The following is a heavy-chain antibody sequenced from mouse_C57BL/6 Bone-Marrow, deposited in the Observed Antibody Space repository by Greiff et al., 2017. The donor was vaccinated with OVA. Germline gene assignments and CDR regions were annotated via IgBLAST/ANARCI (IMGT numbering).Heavy chain of an antibody. D-gene: IGHD2-4*01. V-gene: IGHV5-9-1*02. Sequence: EVKLMESGEGLVKPGGSLKLSCAASGFTFSSYAMSWVRQTPEKRLEWVAYISSGGDYIYYADTVTGRFTISRDNARTTLYLQMSSLKSEDTAMYYCTRATYDYPYYYAMDYWGQGTSVTVSS. CDR3: TRATYDYPYYYAMDY. CDR1: GFTFSSYA. CDR2: ISSGGDYI. J-gene: IGHJ4*01.